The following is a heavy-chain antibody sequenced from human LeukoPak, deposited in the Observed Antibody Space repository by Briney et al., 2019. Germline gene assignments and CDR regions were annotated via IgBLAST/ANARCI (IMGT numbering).Heavy chain of an antibody. V-gene: IGHV4-38-2*02. CDR2: IYYSGST. CDR3: ARTTTVIRWFDP. D-gene: IGHD4-11*01. J-gene: IGHJ5*02. Sequence: KPSETLSLTCTVSGYSISSGYYWGWIRPPPGKGLEWIGYIYYSGSTYYNPSLKSRVTISVDTSKNQFSLKLSSVTAADTAAYYCARTTTVIRWFDPWGQGTLVTVSP. CDR1: GYSISSGYY.